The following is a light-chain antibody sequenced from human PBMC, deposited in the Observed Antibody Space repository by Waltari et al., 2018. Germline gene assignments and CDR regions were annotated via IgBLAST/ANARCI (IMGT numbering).Light chain of an antibody. V-gene: IGLV1-44*01. CDR2: STN. CDR3: AAWDDDLNGRV. J-gene: IGLJ2*01. Sequence: QSVLTQPPSASGTPGQRVTISCSGSGSNIAINPVNWYQLLPGMAPKLLIYSTNKRLSGVPDRFSGFKSGTSASLAISGLQSEDEADYYCAAWDDDLNGRVFGGGTTLTVL. CDR1: GSNIAINP.